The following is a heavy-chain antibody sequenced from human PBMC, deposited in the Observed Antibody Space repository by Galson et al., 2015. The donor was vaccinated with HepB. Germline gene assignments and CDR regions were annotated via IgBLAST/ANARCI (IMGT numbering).Heavy chain of an antibody. D-gene: IGHD3-3*01. J-gene: IGHJ4*02. V-gene: IGHV3-15*07. CDR3: TTYDFWRSRTRRDY. Sequence: SLRLSCAASGFTFSNAWMNWVRQAPGKGLEWVGRIKSKTDGGTTDYAAPVKGRFTISRDDSKNTLYLQMNSLKTEDTAVYYCTTYDFWRSRTRRDYWGQGTLVTVSS. CDR2: IKSKTDGGTT. CDR1: GFTFSNAW.